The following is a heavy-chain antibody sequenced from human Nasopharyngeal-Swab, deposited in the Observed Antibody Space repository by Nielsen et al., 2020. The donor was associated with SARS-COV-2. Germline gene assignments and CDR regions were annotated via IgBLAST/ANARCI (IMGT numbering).Heavy chain of an antibody. CDR3: ARTPLRYFDWFAFDY. J-gene: IGHJ4*02. Sequence: GESLKISCAASGFTFSSYAMHWVRQAPGKGLEWVAVISYDGSNKYYADSVKGRFTISRDNSKNTLYLQMNSLRAEDTAVYYCARTPLRYFDWFAFDYWGQGTLVTVSS. D-gene: IGHD3-9*01. CDR2: ISYDGSNK. CDR1: GFTFSSYA. V-gene: IGHV3-30-3*01.